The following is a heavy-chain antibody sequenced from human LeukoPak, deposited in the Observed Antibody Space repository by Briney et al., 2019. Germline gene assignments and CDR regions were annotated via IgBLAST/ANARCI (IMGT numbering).Heavy chain of an antibody. J-gene: IGHJ4*02. CDR3: ARGDYDILTNYYLFDY. V-gene: IGHV4-4*08. D-gene: IGHD3-9*01. CDR2: IYTSGST. CDR1: GGSISSYY. Sequence: SETLSLTCTVSGGSISSYYWSWIRQPPGKGLEWIGRIYTSGSTNYNPSLKSRVTISVDTSKNQFSLKLSSVTAADTAVYYCARGDYDILTNYYLFDYWGQGTLVTVSS.